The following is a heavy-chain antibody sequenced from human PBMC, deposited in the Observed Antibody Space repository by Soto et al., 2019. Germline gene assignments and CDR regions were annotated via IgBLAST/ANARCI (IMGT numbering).Heavy chain of an antibody. V-gene: IGHV1-3*01. CDR2: INAGNGNT. J-gene: IGHJ5*02. CDR1: GYTLTSYA. CDR3: ARASLLYDIEAAFRWFDP. D-gene: IGHD3-9*01. Sequence: ASVKVSCKASGYTLTSYAMHWVRQAPGQRLEWMGWINAGNGNTKYSQKFQGRVTITRDTSASTAYMELSSLRSEDTAVYYCARASLLYDIEAAFRWFDPWGQGTLFIVSS.